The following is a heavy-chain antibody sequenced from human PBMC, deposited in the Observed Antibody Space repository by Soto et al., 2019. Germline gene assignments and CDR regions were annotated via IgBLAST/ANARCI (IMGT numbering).Heavy chain of an antibody. CDR3: ATSFSSGTGRDY. J-gene: IGHJ4*02. CDR1: GGSISSGGYY. V-gene: IGHV4-31*02. CDR2: IYYSGST. D-gene: IGHD3-22*01. Sequence: LCGGSISSGGYYWSWIRQHPGKGLEWIGYIYYSGSTYYNPSLKSRVTISVDTSKNQFSLKLSSVTAADTAVYYCATSFSSGTGRDYWGQGTLVTVSS.